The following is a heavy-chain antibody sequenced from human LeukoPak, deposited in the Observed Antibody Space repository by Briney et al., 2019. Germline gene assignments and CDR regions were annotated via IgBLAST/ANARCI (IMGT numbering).Heavy chain of an antibody. D-gene: IGHD6-6*01. Sequence: GGSLRLSCAASGFTFSSYSMNWVRQAPGKGLEWVSSISSSSSYIYYAGSVKGRFTISRDNAKNSLYLQMNSLRAEDTAVYYCARGGSSLSYGMDVWGQGTTVTVSS. J-gene: IGHJ6*02. CDR2: ISSSSSYI. CDR1: GFTFSSYS. CDR3: ARGGSSLSYGMDV. V-gene: IGHV3-21*01.